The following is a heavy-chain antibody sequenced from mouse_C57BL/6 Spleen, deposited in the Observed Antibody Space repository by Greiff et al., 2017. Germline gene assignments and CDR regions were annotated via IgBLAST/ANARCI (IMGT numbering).Heavy chain of an antibody. J-gene: IGHJ2*01. D-gene: IGHD2-3*01. V-gene: IGHV5-9*01. CDR2: ISGGGGNT. CDR1: GFTFSSYT. Sequence: SGGGLVKPGGSLKLSCAASGFTFSSYTMSWVRQTPEKRLEWVATISGGGGNTYYPDSVKGRFTISRDNAKNTLYLQMSSLRSEDTALYYCARRDGYYYFDYWGQGTTLTVSS. CDR3: ARRDGYYYFDY.